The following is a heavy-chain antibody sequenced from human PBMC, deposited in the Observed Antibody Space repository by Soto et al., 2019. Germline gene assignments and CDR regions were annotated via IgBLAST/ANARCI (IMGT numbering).Heavy chain of an antibody. CDR2: ISYDGSNK. Sequence: ESGGGVVPPGRSLRLSCAASGFTFSSYAMHWVRQAPGKGLEWVAVISYDGSNKYYADSVKGRFTISRDNSKNTLYLQMNSLRAEDTAVYYCARVGGYSSSWYYFYYWGQGTLVTVSS. V-gene: IGHV3-30-3*01. D-gene: IGHD6-13*01. CDR3: ARVGGYSSSWYYFYY. CDR1: GFTFSSYA. J-gene: IGHJ4*02.